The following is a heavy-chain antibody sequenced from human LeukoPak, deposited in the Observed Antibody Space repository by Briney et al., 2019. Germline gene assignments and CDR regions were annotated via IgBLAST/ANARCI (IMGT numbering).Heavy chain of an antibody. V-gene: IGHV1-2*02. J-gene: IGHJ3*02. CDR2: INPNSGGT. D-gene: IGHD2-2*01. Sequence: ASVKVSCKASGYTFTGYYMHWVRQAPGQGLEWMGWINPNSGGTNYAQRFQGRVTMTRDTSIGTAYMELSRLRSDDTAVYYCARFSIVVVPADSNAFDIWGQGTMVTVSS. CDR3: ARFSIVVVPADSNAFDI. CDR1: GYTFTGYY.